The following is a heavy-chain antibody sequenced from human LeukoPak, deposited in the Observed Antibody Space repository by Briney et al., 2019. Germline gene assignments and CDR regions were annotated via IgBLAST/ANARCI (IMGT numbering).Heavy chain of an antibody. Sequence: SETLSLTCTVSGGSISSYYWGWIRQPPGKGLEWIGSMYYSGSTYYNPSLKSRVTISVDTSKNQFSLKLSSVTAADTAVYYCACLRDGYNSDHWGQGTLVTVSS. CDR3: ACLRDGYNSDH. J-gene: IGHJ4*02. CDR1: GGSISSYY. CDR2: MYYSGST. D-gene: IGHD5-24*01. V-gene: IGHV4-39*01.